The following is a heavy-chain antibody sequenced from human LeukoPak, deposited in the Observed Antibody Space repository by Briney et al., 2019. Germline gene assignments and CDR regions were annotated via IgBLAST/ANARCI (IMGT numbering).Heavy chain of an antibody. J-gene: IGHJ4*02. V-gene: IGHV3-74*01. CDR3: IRTTGQRCFDC. CDR2: INSDGSST. D-gene: IGHD4-11*01. Sequence: GGSLRLSCAASGFTFSSYWMHWVRQAPGKGLVWVSRINSDGSSTSYADSVKGRFTISRDNAKNTLYLQMNSLRAEDTAVYYCIRTTGQRCFDCWGQGTQVTVSS. CDR1: GFTFSSYW.